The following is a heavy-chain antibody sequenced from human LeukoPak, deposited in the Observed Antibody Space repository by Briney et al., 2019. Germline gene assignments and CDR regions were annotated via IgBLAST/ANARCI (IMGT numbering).Heavy chain of an antibody. V-gene: IGHV3-48*01. CDR1: GFTLSTYS. Sequence: GGSLRLSCAASGFTLSTYSMNWVRQAPGKGLEWISYISSSSSIIYYADSVKGRFTISRDNSKNTLYLQMSSLRAEDTAVYYCVKVASVTTFGGTFDYWGQGTLVTVSS. CDR3: VKVASVTTFGGTFDY. D-gene: IGHD3-16*01. CDR2: ISSSSSII. J-gene: IGHJ4*02.